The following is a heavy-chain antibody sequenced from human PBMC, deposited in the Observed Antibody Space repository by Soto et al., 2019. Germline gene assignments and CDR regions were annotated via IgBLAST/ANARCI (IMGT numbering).Heavy chain of an antibody. Sequence: PGGSLRLSCAASGFTFSSYEMTWVRQAPGKGLEWVSYISSSGSTIYYADSVKGRFTISRDNAKNSLYLQMNSLRAEDTAVYYCARVRFNTAYFFDYWGQGTLVTVSS. CDR2: ISSSGSTI. V-gene: IGHV3-48*03. D-gene: IGHD2-8*01. J-gene: IGHJ4*02. CDR3: ARVRFNTAYFFDY. CDR1: GFTFSSYE.